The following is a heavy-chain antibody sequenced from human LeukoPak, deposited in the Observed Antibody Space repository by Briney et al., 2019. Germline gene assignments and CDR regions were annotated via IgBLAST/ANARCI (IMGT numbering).Heavy chain of an antibody. D-gene: IGHD2-15*01. V-gene: IGHV3-33*01. J-gene: IGHJ3*02. CDR3: ASESQYCSGGSCYDAFDI. CDR1: GFTFSNYD. CDR2: IWYDGSNK. Sequence: GRSLRLSCAASGFTFSNYDMHWVRQAPGKGLEWVAVIWYDGSNKYSADSVKGGFTISRDNYKNSMYLQMNSLRAEDTAVYYCASESQYCSGGSCYDAFDIWGQGTMVTVSS.